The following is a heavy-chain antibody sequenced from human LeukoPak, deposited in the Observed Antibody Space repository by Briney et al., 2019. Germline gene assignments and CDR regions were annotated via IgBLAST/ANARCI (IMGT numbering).Heavy chain of an antibody. V-gene: IGHV4-34*01. CDR3: ARRLLGYCSGGSCYSGYFQH. CDR2: INHSGST. Sequence: PSETLSLTCAVYGGSISGYYWSWIRQPPGKGLEWIGEINHSGSTNSNPSLKSRVTISVDTSKNQFSLKLSSVTAADTAMYYCARRLLGYCSGGSCYSGYFQHWGQGTLVTVSS. CDR1: GGSISGYY. D-gene: IGHD2-15*01. J-gene: IGHJ1*01.